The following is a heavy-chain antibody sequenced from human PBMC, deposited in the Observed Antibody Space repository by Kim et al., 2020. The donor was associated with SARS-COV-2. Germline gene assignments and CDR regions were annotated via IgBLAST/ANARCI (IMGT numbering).Heavy chain of an antibody. CDR3: ARSDIVVWWFDP. CDR2: ISYDGSNK. J-gene: IGHJ5*02. Sequence: GGSLRLSCAASGFTFSSYAMHWVRQAPGKGLEWVAVISYDGSNKYYADSVKGRFTIPRDNSKNTLYLQMNSLRAEDTAVYYCARSDIVVWWFDPWGQGTLVTVSS. CDR1: GFTFSSYA. V-gene: IGHV3-30*04. D-gene: IGHD2-15*01.